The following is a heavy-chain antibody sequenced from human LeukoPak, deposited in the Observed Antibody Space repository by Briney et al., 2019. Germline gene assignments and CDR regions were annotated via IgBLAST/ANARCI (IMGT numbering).Heavy chain of an antibody. D-gene: IGHD3-22*01. CDR2: INHSGST. CDR1: GGSFSGYY. CDR3: ARGIDYDSSGYYYGGPSSFDY. Sequence: SETLSLTCAVYGGSFSGYYWSWIRLPPGKGLEWIGEINHSGSTNYNPSLKSRVTISVDTSKNQFSLKLSSVTAADTAVYYCARGIDYDSSGYYYGGPSSFDYWGQGTLVTVSS. V-gene: IGHV4-34*01. J-gene: IGHJ4*02.